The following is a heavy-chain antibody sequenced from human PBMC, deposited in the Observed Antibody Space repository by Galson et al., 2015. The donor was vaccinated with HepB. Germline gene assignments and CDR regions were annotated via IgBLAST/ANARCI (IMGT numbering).Heavy chain of an antibody. V-gene: IGHV5-10-1*01. D-gene: IGHD2-15*01. Sequence: QSGAEVKKPGESLRISCKGSGYSFTSYWISWVRQMPGKGLEWMGRIDPSDSYTNYSPSFQGHVTISADKSISTAYLQWSSLKASDTAMYYRARQRCCSGGSCHDGYYYYYGMDVWGQGTTVTVSS. J-gene: IGHJ6*02. CDR2: IDPSDSYT. CDR3: ARQRCCSGGSCHDGYYYYYGMDV. CDR1: GYSFTSYW.